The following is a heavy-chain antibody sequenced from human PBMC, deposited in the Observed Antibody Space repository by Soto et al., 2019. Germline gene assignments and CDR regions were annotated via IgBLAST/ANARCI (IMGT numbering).Heavy chain of an antibody. D-gene: IGHD3-10*01. J-gene: IGHJ4*02. CDR3: ARDRDDYGSGNYYNRIDF. Sequence: QVQLVQSGAEVKKPGSSVKVSCKASGGIFSTYAISWLRQAPGQGLEWMGGIIPIFGTPNYAQRFQGRVTITADESTITAYMELSILRSEDTAVYYCARDRDDYGSGNYYNRIDFWGQGTLVTVSS. V-gene: IGHV1-69*01. CDR1: GGIFSTYA. CDR2: IIPIFGTP.